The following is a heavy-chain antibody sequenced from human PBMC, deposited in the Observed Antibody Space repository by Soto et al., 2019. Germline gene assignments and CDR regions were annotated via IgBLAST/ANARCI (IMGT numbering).Heavy chain of an antibody. J-gene: IGHJ6*02. V-gene: IGHV3-23*01. CDR2: ISGSGDTT. CDR1: GFTFSGYA. CDR3: AKSNQIFGVLIDYFYYGMDV. Sequence: QLLESGGDLVQPGGSLRLSCVASGFTFSGYAMSWVRQAPGKGLEWVSTISGSGDTTHYADSVKGRFAISRDNSRNTVFLQMNSLGAEDTAIYYCAKSNQIFGVLIDYFYYGMDVWGHATTVTVSS. D-gene: IGHD3-3*01.